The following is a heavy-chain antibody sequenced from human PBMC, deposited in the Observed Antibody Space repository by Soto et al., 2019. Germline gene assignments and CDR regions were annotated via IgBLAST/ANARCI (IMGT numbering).Heavy chain of an antibody. J-gene: IGHJ5*02. Sequence: GGSLRLSCAASGFTFSSYWMSWVRQAPGKGLEWVANIKQDGSEKYYVDSVKGRFTISRDNAKNSLYLQMNSLRAEDTAVYYCARDRTPAIIAVAGNSRFDPWGQGTLVTVSS. D-gene: IGHD6-19*01. CDR3: ARDRTPAIIAVAGNSRFDP. V-gene: IGHV3-7*05. CDR2: IKQDGSEK. CDR1: GFTFSSYW.